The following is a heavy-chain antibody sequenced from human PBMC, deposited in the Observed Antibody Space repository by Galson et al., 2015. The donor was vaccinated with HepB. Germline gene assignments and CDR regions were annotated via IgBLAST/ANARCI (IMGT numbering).Heavy chain of an antibody. CDR3: ARDRGWPRDGDYTHFYFDY. CDR1: GFTFSSYW. Sequence: SLRLSCAASGFTFSSYWMSWVRQAPGKGLEWVANIKQDGSEKYYVDSVKGRFTISRDNAKNSLYLQMNSLRAEDTAVYYCARDRGWPRDGDYTHFYFDYWGQGTLVTVSS. D-gene: IGHD4-17*01. V-gene: IGHV3-7*01. CDR2: IKQDGSEK. J-gene: IGHJ4*02.